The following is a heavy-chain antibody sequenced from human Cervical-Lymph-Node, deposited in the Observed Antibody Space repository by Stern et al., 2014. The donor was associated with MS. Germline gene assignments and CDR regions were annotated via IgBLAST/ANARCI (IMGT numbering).Heavy chain of an antibody. J-gene: IGHJ5*02. CDR1: GFTFTSSA. CDR2: IVVGSGNT. CDR3: AARANYYDSPGDWFDP. Sequence: QLVESGPEVKKPGTSVKGSCKASGFTFTSSAVQWVRQARGQRLEWIGWIVVGSGNTNYAQKFQERVTITRDMSTSTAYMELSSLRSEDTAVYYCAARANYYDSPGDWFDPWGQGTLVTVSS. D-gene: IGHD3-22*01. V-gene: IGHV1-58*01.